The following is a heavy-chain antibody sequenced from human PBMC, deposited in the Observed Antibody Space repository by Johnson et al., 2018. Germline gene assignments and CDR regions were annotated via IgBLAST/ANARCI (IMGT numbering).Heavy chain of an antibody. J-gene: IGHJ6*03. CDR1: GFSLRSYD. Sequence: VQLVETGGGVVQPGRSLRLSCAASGFSLRSYDMHWVRQAPGKGLEWVTVIPFDGRKTYYADSEKGRFTISRDNSRNTLYLQMNSLRAEDTAVYYCAKEGQWPGYYMDVWGKGTTVTVS. CDR3: AKEGQWPGYYMDV. V-gene: IGHV3-30*18. D-gene: IGHD6-19*01. CDR2: IPFDGRKT.